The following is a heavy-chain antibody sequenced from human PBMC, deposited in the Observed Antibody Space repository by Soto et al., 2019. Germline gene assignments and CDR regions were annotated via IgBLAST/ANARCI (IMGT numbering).Heavy chain of an antibody. J-gene: IGHJ6*03. D-gene: IGHD2-15*01. CDR1: EFTFSSYW. V-gene: IGHV3-7*01. CDR2: IKQDGSEK. CDR3: ARAYYDGGTCYSPYYYFFYMDV. Sequence: EVQLVESGGGLVQPGGSLRLSCTASEFTFSSYWMSWVRQAPGKGLEWVANIKQDGSEKYYVDSVKGRFTISRDKAMNLLYLQMNSLRVEYTAVYSCARAYYDGGTCYSPYYYFFYMDVWGKGTTVTVSS.